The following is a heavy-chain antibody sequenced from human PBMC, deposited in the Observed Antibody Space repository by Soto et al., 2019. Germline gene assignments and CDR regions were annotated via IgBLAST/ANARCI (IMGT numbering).Heavy chain of an antibody. CDR3: ARLYYDILTGYAAWFDP. J-gene: IGHJ5*02. CDR2: IYYSGST. D-gene: IGHD3-9*01. V-gene: IGHV4-30-4*01. Sequence: SETLSLTCAVSGGSISSGDYYWCWIRQPPGKGLEWIGYIYYSGSTYYNPSLKSRVSISVDTSKNQFSLKLSSVTAADTAVYYCARLYYDILTGYAAWFDPWGQGTLVTVSS. CDR1: GGSISSGDYY.